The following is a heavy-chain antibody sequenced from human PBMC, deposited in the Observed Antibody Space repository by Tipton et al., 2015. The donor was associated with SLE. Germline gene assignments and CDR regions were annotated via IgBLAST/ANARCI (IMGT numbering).Heavy chain of an antibody. CDR2: INHSGST. D-gene: IGHD3-22*01. CDR3: ARSGSGYFDY. J-gene: IGHJ4*02. V-gene: IGHV4-34*01. CDR1: GGSFSGYH. Sequence: TLSLTCAVYGGSFSGYHWSWIRQPPGKGLEWIGEINHSGSTNYNPSLKSRVTISVDTSKNQFSLKLSSVTAADTAVYYCARSGSGYFDYWGQGTLVTVSS.